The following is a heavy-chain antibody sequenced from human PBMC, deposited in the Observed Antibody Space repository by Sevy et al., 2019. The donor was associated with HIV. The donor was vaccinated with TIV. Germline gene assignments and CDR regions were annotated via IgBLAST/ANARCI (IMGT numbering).Heavy chain of an antibody. CDR2: VSYDGSDK. J-gene: IGHJ4*02. CDR1: GFTFSSYG. V-gene: IGHV3-30*18. Sequence: GGSLRLSCAASGFTFSSYGMHWVRQAPGKGLEWVGRVSYDGSDKYYADSVKGRFTIFRDNSKNTLDVEMNSLRPEDTAVYFCAKDMVDCSGGDCYSGPVSPFDYWGQGTLVTVSS. D-gene: IGHD2-15*01. CDR3: AKDMVDCSGGDCYSGPVSPFDY.